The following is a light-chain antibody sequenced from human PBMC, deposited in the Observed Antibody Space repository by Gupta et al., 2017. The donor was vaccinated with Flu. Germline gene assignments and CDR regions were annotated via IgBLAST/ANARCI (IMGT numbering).Light chain of an antibody. Sequence: TSSDVGAYDYVSWYRQHPGKAPKLMIYEVTNRPSGVSNRFSGSKSGDTASLTISGLQADDEADYYCSSYTTSGTWVFGGGTKLTVL. CDR1: SSDVGAYDY. CDR3: SSYTTSGTWV. V-gene: IGLV2-14*01. J-gene: IGLJ3*02. CDR2: EVT.